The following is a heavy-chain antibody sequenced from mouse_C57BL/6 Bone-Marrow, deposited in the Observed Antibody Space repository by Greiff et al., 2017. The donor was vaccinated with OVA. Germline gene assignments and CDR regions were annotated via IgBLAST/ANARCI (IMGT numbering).Heavy chain of an antibody. CDR3: ASPITTVVAPYWYFDV. CDR1: GYTFTSYW. D-gene: IGHD1-1*01. Sequence: QVQLQQPGAELVKPGASVKLSCKASGYTFTSYWMQWVKQRPGQGLEWIGAIDPSDSYTNYNQKFKGKATLTVDTSSSTAYMQLSSLTSEDSAVYYCASPITTVVAPYWYFDVWGTGTTVTVSS. V-gene: IGHV1-50*01. CDR2: IDPSDSYT. J-gene: IGHJ1*03.